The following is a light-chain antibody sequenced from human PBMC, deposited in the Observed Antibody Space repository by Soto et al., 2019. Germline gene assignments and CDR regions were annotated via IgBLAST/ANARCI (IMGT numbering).Light chain of an antibody. CDR2: DAS. J-gene: IGKJ3*01. CDR1: LGISTS. V-gene: IGKV3-15*01. CDR3: QHYNHWPPEGT. Sequence: EIVMTQSPATLSVSPGERATLSCRASLGISTSLAWYQQKPGQAPRLLIYDASTRATGIPARFSGSGSGAEFPLTISSLQSEDFAVYYCQHYNHWPPEGTFGPGTRVDI.